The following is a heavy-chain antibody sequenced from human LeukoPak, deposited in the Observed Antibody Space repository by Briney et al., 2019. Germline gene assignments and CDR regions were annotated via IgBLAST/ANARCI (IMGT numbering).Heavy chain of an antibody. D-gene: IGHD5-24*01. J-gene: IGHJ3*02. CDR1: GGSISSGGYS. V-gene: IGHV4-30-2*01. CDR3: ARVQATIHPDHDAFDI. CDR2: IYHSGST. Sequence: SQTLSLTCAVSGGSISSGGYSWSWIRQPPGKGLEWIGYIYHSGSTYYNPSLKSRVTISVDRSKNQFSLKLSSVTAADTAVYYCARVQATIHPDHDAFDIWGQGTMVTVSS.